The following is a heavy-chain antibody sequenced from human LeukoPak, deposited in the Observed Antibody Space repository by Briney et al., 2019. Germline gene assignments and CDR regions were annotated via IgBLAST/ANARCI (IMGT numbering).Heavy chain of an antibody. CDR1: GGTFSSYA. CDR2: IIPIFGTA. CDR3: ARRSVLRYSTNYYFDY. V-gene: IGHV1-69*13. J-gene: IGHJ4*02. D-gene: IGHD3-9*01. Sequence: SVKVSCKASGGTFSSYAISWVRQAPGQGLEWMGGIIPIFGTANYAQKFQGRVTITADESTSTAYMELSSLRSEDTAVYYCARRSVLRYSTNYYFDYWGQGTLVTVSS.